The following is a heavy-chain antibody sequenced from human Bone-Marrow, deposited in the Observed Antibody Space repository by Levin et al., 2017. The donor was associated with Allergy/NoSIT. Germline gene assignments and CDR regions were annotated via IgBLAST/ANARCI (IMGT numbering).Heavy chain of an antibody. J-gene: IGHJ4*02. CDR3: ASLDSSSELPDY. V-gene: IGHV4-38-2*01. D-gene: IGHD6-6*01. CDR2: IYHSGST. CDR1: GYSISSGYY. Sequence: SETLSLTCAVSGYSISSGYYWGWIRQPPGKGLEWIGSIYHSGSTYYNPSLKSRVTISVDTSKNQFSLKLSSVTAADTAVYYCASLDSSSELPDYWGQGTLVTVSS.